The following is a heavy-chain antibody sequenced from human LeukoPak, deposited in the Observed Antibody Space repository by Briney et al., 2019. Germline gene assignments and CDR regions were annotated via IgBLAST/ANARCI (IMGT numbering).Heavy chain of an antibody. CDR1: GYTFTSYV. CDR2: ISAYNGNT. D-gene: IGHD2-2*01. V-gene: IGHV1-18*01. CDR3: ASMARVPAANLYYYYYMDV. J-gene: IGHJ6*03. Sequence: ASVKVSCKASGYTFTSYVISWVRQAPGQGLEWMGWISAYNGNTNYAQKLQGRVTMTTDTSTSTAYMELRSLRSDDTAVYYCASMARVPAANLYYYYYMDVWGKGTTVTVSS.